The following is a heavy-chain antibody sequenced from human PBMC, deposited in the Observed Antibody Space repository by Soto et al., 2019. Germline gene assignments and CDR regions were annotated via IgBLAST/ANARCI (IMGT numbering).Heavy chain of an antibody. CDR3: ARGERQQQRDT. CDR2: IYHSGDT. CDR1: GDSISNTNW. Sequence: QVQLQESGPGLVKPSGTLSLTCAVSGDSISNTNWWSSVRQPPGKGLEWIGEIYHSGDTNYNPSLKSRVILSVDKSKNQFFLKVNSVTAADTAVYYCARGERQQQRDTWGRGILVTVSS. V-gene: IGHV4-4*02. D-gene: IGHD6-13*01. J-gene: IGHJ5*02.